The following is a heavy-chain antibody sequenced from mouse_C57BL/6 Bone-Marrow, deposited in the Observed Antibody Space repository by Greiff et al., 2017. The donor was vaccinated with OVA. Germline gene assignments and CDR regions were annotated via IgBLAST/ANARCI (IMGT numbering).Heavy chain of an antibody. CDR1: GFNIKNTY. J-gene: IGHJ4*01. V-gene: IGHV14-3*01. Sequence: VQLKESVAELVRPGASVKLSCTASGFNIKNTYMHWVKQRPEQGLEWIGRIDPANGNTTYAPKFQGKATITADTSSNTAYLQLSSLTSEDTAIYYCARSGYYDYDVGAMDYWGQGTSVTVSS. CDR2: IDPANGNT. CDR3: ARSGYYDYDVGAMDY. D-gene: IGHD2-4*01.